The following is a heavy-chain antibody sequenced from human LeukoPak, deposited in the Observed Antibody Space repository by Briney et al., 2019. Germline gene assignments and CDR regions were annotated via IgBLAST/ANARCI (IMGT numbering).Heavy chain of an antibody. J-gene: IGHJ4*02. CDR2: IYSGGST. CDR3: ARLRGRLYYFDY. D-gene: IGHD3-10*01. V-gene: IGHV3-53*01. CDR1: GFTVSSNY. Sequence: SGGSLRLSCAASGFTVSSNYMSWVRQAPGKGLEWVSVIYSGGSTYYADSVKGRFTISRDNSKNTLYLQMNSLRAEDTAVYYCARLRGRLYYFDYWGQGTLVTVSS.